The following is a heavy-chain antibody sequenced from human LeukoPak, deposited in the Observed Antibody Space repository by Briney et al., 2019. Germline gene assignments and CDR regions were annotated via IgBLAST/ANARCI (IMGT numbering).Heavy chain of an antibody. Sequence: GGSLRLSCAASGFTFSSYSMNWVRQAPGKGLEWVSSISSSSSYIYYADSVKGRFTISRDNAKNSLYLQMNSLRAEDTAVYYCARQEDYYASSGHHNAADIWGQGTMVTVSS. CDR2: ISSSSSYI. V-gene: IGHV3-21*04. J-gene: IGHJ3*02. D-gene: IGHD3-22*01. CDR3: ARQEDYYASSGHHNAADI. CDR1: GFTFSSYS.